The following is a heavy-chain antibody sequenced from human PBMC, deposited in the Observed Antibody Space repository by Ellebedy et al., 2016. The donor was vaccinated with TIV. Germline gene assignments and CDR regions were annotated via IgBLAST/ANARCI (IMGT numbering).Heavy chain of an antibody. J-gene: IGHJ4*02. CDR2: KRFDGRNE. CDR1: GFSLSTYG. V-gene: IGHV3-30*02. Sequence: GESLKISCVASGFSLSTYGMHWVRQAPGKGLEWVAFKRFDGRNEYNGDSVKGRFFISRDVSKNTLVLQMNRLRAEDTAMYYCTRETNPSPGAVVGTGFDCWGQGALVIVSS. D-gene: IGHD6-19*01. CDR3: TRETNPSPGAVVGTGFDC.